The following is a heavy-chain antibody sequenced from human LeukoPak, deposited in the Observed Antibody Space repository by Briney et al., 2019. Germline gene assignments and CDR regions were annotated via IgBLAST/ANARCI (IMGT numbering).Heavy chain of an antibody. CDR1: GFTFDDYA. CDR2: ISWNSGSI. J-gene: IGHJ3*02. V-gene: IGHV3-9*01. D-gene: IGHD3-3*01. CDR3: AKDIRSSSGAFDI. Sequence: PGGSLRLSCAASGFTFDDYAMHWVRQAPGKGLEWVSDISWNSGSIGYEDSVKGRFTISRDNAKNSLYLQMNSLRAEDTALYYCAKDIRSSSGAFDIWGQGTMVTVSS.